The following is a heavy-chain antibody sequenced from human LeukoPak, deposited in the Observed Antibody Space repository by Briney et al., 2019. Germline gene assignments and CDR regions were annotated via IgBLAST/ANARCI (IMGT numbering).Heavy chain of an antibody. V-gene: IGHV4-61*01. J-gene: IGHJ4*02. CDR2: IYYSGST. CDR1: GGSVSSGSYY. Sequence: SETLSLTCTVSGGSVSSGSYYWSWIRQPPGKGLEWIGYIYYSGSTNYNPSLKSRVTISVDTSKNQFSLKLSSVTAADTAVYYCARESSTGCYCLDYWGQGTLVTVSS. D-gene: IGHD2-2*01. CDR3: ARESSTGCYCLDY.